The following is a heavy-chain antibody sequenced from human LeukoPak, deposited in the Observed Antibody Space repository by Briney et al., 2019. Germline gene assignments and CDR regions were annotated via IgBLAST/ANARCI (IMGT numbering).Heavy chain of an antibody. V-gene: IGHV3-15*07. J-gene: IGHJ4*02. CDR3: ARRSTVTAGAY. Sequence: GGSLRLSCAASGFTFNNAWMNWVRQAPGKGLEWVGRIKSKTDGETTDYASPVKARFTISRDDSMNTLYLQMNSLRAEDTAVYYCARRSTVTAGAYWGQGTLVTVSS. CDR1: GFTFNNAW. D-gene: IGHD4-17*01. CDR2: IKSKTDGETT.